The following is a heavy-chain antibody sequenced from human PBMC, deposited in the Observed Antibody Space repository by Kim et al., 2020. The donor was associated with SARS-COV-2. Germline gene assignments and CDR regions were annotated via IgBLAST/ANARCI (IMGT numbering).Heavy chain of an antibody. CDR1: GFTFSSYA. D-gene: IGHD3-10*01. J-gene: IGHJ6*02. CDR3: AREGTMVRGAVYYYYGMDV. CDR2: ISYDGSNN. V-gene: IGHV3-30*04. Sequence: GGSLRLSCAPSGFTFSSYAMHWVRQAPGKGLEWVAVISYDGSNNYYADSVKGRFTISRDNSKNTLYLQMNSLRAEDTAVYYCAREGTMVRGAVYYYYGMDVWGQGTTVTVSS.